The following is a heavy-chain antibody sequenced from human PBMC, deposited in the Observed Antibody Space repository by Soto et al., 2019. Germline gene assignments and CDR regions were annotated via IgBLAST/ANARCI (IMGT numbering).Heavy chain of an antibody. V-gene: IGHV4-39*01. CDR1: GGSISSSSYY. D-gene: IGHD6-19*01. J-gene: IGHJ4*02. CDR2: IYYSGST. Sequence: PSETLSLTCTVSGGSISSSSYYWGWLRQPPGKGLEWIGSIYYSGSTYYNPSLKSRVTISVDTSKNQFSLKLSSVTAAATAVYYCARQPYTSGDYYFDYWGQGTPVSVSS. CDR3: ARQPYTSGDYYFDY.